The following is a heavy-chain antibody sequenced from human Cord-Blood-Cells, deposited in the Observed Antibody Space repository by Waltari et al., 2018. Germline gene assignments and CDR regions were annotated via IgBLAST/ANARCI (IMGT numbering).Heavy chain of an antibody. Sequence: QVQLQESGPGLVKPSETLSLTCAVSGYSISSGYYWGWIRQPPGKGRGWIWSIYHSGRTYYNPSLKSRVTISVDTSKNQFSLKLSSVTAADTAVYYCARAFHYYDYIWGSYRPNPYYFDYWGQGTLVTVSS. CDR2: IYHSGRT. V-gene: IGHV4-38-2*01. J-gene: IGHJ4*02. D-gene: IGHD3-16*02. CDR1: GYSISSGYY. CDR3: ARAFHYYDYIWGSYRPNPYYFDY.